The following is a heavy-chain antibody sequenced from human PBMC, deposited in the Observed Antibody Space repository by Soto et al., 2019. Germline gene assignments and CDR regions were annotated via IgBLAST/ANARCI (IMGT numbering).Heavy chain of an antibody. V-gene: IGHV3-21*01. CDR1: GFTFSSYS. CDR2: ISSSSSYI. CDR3: ARTTGTTLWDFDY. Sequence: GGSLRLSCAASGFTFSSYSMNWVRQAPGKGLEWVSSISSSSSYIYYADSVKGRFTISRDNAKNSLYLQMNSLRAEDTAVYYCARTTGTTLWDFDYWGQGTLVTVSS. J-gene: IGHJ4*02. D-gene: IGHD1-7*01.